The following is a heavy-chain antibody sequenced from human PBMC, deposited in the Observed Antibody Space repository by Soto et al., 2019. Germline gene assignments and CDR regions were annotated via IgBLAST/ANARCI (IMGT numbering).Heavy chain of an antibody. CDR3: ARLLHDSSGYYYFDY. CDR2: IYYSGSI. Sequence: SETLSLTCTVSGGSISSRSYYWGWIRQPPGKGLEWIASIYYSGSIYYNPSLKSRVTMSVDTSKNQFSLNLNSVTAADTAVYFCARLLHDSSGYYYFDYWGQGTLVTVS. V-gene: IGHV4-39*01. CDR1: GGSISSRSYY. D-gene: IGHD3-22*01. J-gene: IGHJ4*02.